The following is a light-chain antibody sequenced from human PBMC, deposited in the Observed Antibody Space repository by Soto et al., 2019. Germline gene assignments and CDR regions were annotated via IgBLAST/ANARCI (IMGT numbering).Light chain of an antibody. CDR2: GAS. J-gene: IGKJ3*01. V-gene: IGKV3-20*01. Sequence: EIVLTQSPGTLSLSPGERATLSCRASQSVSSSYLAWYQQKPGQAPRLLIYGASSRATGIPDRFSGSGSGKDFTLTISRLGPEDFAVYYCQQNGSSPLRITFGPGTKVDI. CDR3: QQNGSSPLRIT. CDR1: QSVSSSY.